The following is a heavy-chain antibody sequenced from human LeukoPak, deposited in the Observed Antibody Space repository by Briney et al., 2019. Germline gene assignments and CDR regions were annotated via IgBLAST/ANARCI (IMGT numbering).Heavy chain of an antibody. V-gene: IGHV4-38-2*02. CDR3: AAQGRYSSGWRADY. J-gene: IGHJ4*02. D-gene: IGHD6-19*01. CDR1: GYSIASGYL. Sequence: SETLSLTCTVSGYSIASGYLWGWIRQTPEKGLEWIATIYHSGRTYYNLSLKSRVTISVDTSKKQFSLKLSSVTAADTAVYYCAAQGRYSSGWRADYWGQGTLVTVSS. CDR2: IYHSGRT.